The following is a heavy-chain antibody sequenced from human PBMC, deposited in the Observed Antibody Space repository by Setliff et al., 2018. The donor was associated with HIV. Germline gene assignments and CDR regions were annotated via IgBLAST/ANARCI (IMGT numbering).Heavy chain of an antibody. CDR3: ARDPGYGDFWSGYYPPYYYYYYMDV. CDR1: GFTFTNYY. CDR2: ISVSGTDI. Sequence: PGGSLRLSCAASGFTFTNYYMSWIRQAPGKGLELLSYISVSGTDIKYADSVKGRFTISRDNSKNTLYLQMNSLRAEDTAVYYCARDPGYGDFWSGYYPPYYYYYYMDVWGKGTTVTVSS. V-gene: IGHV3-11*06. D-gene: IGHD3-3*01. J-gene: IGHJ6*03.